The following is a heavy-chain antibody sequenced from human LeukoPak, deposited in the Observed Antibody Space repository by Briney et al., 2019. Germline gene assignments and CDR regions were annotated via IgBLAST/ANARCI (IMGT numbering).Heavy chain of an antibody. Sequence: PSQTLSLTCTLSGGSISSGGYYWSWIRQHPGKGLEWIGYIYYSGSTYYNPSLKSRVTISVDTSKNQLSLKLSSVTAADTAVYYCARYTAMVTSGFDYWGQGTLVTVSS. CDR2: IYYSGST. CDR3: ARYTAMVTSGFDY. V-gene: IGHV4-31*03. CDR1: GGSISSGGYY. J-gene: IGHJ4*02. D-gene: IGHD5-18*01.